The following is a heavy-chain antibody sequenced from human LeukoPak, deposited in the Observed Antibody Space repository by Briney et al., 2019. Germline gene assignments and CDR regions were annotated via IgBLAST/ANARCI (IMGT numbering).Heavy chain of an antibody. CDR2: IYYSGST. J-gene: IGHJ4*02. V-gene: IGHV4-59*01. Sequence: SETLSLTCTVSGGSISSYYWSWIRQPPGKGLEWIGYIYYSGSTNYDPSLKSRVTISVDTSKNQFSLKLSSVTAADTAVYYCARASNYYGSGSFDYWGQGTLVTVSS. CDR3: ARASNYYGSGSFDY. CDR1: GGSISSYY. D-gene: IGHD3-10*01.